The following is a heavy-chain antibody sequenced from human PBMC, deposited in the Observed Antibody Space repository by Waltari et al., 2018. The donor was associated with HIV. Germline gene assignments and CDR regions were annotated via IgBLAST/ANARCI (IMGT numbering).Heavy chain of an antibody. CDR2: IYYTGDT. Sequence: QMQLQESGPRLVTPSETLSLNCAVSGGSVNTNSYHWGWIRQPPGKGLEWIGSIYYTGDTYYNPSLKSRLIISIDTSENQVSLRLFSLTAADTAVYYCARDLWRFVVLSATHDAFDLWGQGTMVTVSS. CDR3: ARDLWRFVVLSATHDAFDL. J-gene: IGHJ3*01. CDR1: GGSVNTNSYH. D-gene: IGHD2-21*01. V-gene: IGHV4-39*07.